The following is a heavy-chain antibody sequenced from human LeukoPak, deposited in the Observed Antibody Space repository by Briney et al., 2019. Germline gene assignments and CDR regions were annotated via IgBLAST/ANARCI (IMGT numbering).Heavy chain of an antibody. V-gene: IGHV1-24*01. Sequence: ASVKVSCKVPGYSLTELSMHWVRQAPGKGLEWMGGFDPEDGETIYTQKFQGRVTMTGDTSTDTAYMELSSLRSEDTAVYYCATRYYDSSSSIDRWGQGTLVTVSS. CDR1: GYSLTELS. CDR3: ATRYYDSSSSIDR. D-gene: IGHD3-22*01. CDR2: FDPEDGET. J-gene: IGHJ5*02.